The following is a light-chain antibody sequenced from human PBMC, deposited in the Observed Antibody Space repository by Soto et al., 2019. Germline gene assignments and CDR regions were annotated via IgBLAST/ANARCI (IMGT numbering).Light chain of an antibody. CDR3: QVWDSSV. Sequence: SYELTQPLSVSVALGQTARITCGGNNIGSKNVHWYQQKPGQAPVLVIYRDSNRPSGIPERFSGSTSGNTATLTISRAQAGDEADYYCQVWDSSVFGGGTKLTVL. CDR2: RDS. J-gene: IGLJ2*01. V-gene: IGLV3-9*01. CDR1: NIGSKN.